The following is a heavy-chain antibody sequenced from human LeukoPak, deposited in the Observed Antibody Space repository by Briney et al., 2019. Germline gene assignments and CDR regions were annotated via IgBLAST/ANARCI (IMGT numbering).Heavy chain of an antibody. CDR2: ISGSGRST. J-gene: IGHJ4*02. Sequence: GGSLRLSCAASGFTFSSYAMSWVRQAPGKGLEGVSSISGSGRSTCYADSVKGRFTISRDNSKNTLYLQMNSLRAEDTAVYYCAKTPAPVFGSKCYFDYWGQGTLVTVSS. CDR3: AKTPAPVFGSKCYFDY. CDR1: GFTFSSYA. D-gene: IGHD3-3*01. V-gene: IGHV3-23*01.